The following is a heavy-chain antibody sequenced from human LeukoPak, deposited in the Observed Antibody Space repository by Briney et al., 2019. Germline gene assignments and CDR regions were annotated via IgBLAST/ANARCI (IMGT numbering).Heavy chain of an antibody. CDR2: INPNSGGT. CDR3: ARDQTPVVVVAATEYDY. J-gene: IGHJ4*02. Sequence: ASVNVSCKASGYTFTCYYMQWVRQAPGQGLEWMGWINPNSGGTNYAQKFQGRGTMTRDTAISTAYMDLSRLRSDDTAVYYCARDQTPVVVVAATEYDYWGQGTLVTVSS. CDR1: GYTFTCYY. D-gene: IGHD2-15*01. V-gene: IGHV1-2*02.